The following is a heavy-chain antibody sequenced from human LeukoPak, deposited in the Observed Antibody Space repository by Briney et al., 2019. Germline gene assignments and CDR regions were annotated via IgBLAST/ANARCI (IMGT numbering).Heavy chain of an antibody. Sequence: SETLSLTCTVSGGSISSYYWSWIRQPPGKGLEWIGYIYYSGSTNYNPSLKSRVTISVDTSKNQFSLKLSSVTAADTAVYYCVRVWVRGVMVDWFDPWGQGTLVTVSS. CDR3: VRVWVRGVMVDWFDP. D-gene: IGHD3-10*01. CDR2: IYYSGST. CDR1: GGSISSYY. V-gene: IGHV4-59*01. J-gene: IGHJ5*02.